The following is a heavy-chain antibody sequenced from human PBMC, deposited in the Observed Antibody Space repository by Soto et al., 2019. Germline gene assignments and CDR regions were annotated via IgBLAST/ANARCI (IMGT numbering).Heavy chain of an antibody. V-gene: IGHV3-23*01. J-gene: IGHJ6*02. CDR1: GFTFSSYA. Sequence: GGSLRLSCAASGFTFSSYAMSWVRQAPGKGLEWVSAISGSGGSTYYADSVKGRFTISRDNSKNTLYLQMNSLRAEDTAVYYCARVPPRYYYYGMDVWGQGTTVTVSS. CDR2: ISGSGGST. CDR3: ARVPPRYYYYGMDV.